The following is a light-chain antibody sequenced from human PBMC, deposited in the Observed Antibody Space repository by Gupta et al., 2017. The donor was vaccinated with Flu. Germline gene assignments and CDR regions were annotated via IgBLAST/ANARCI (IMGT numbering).Light chain of an antibody. Sequence: GSNSDVGAYNYVSWYQQHPGKAPILIIFEVKNRPSGVSTRFSGSKSGTTASLTISGLQAEDDAHYYCSSYTGSSTLFGGGTQLTVL. CDR3: SSYTGSSTL. CDR2: EVK. J-gene: IGLJ2*01. CDR1: NSDVGAYNY. V-gene: IGLV2-14*03.